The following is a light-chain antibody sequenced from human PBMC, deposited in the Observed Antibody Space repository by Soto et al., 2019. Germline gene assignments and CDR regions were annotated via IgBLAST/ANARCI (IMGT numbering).Light chain of an antibody. V-gene: IGKV3-20*01. Sequence: ERMVTLSAGTLSLPTGERDTLSCRASQSVNSDYLGWFQQKPGQAPRLLIYGASTRATGIPDRFSGSGSGTDFTLTISRLEPEDFAVYYCHHYGGSPITFAQGTRLEI. CDR3: HHYGGSPIT. J-gene: IGKJ5*01. CDR1: QSVNSDY. CDR2: GAS.